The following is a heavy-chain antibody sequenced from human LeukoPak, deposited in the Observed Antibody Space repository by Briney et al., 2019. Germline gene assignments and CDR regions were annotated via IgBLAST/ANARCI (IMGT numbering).Heavy chain of an antibody. CDR1: GGSFSGYY. Sequence: SETLSLTCAVYGGSFSGYYGSWIRQPPGKGLEWIGEINHSGSTNYNPSLKSRVTISGDTSKKQFSLKLSSVTAADTAVYYCARGPQTYYDILTGLSFWGQGTLVTVSS. J-gene: IGHJ4*02. V-gene: IGHV4-34*01. CDR2: INHSGST. D-gene: IGHD3-9*01. CDR3: ARGPQTYYDILTGLSF.